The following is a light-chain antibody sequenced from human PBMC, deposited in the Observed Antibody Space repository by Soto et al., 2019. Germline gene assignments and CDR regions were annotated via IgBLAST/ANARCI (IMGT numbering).Light chain of an antibody. V-gene: IGLV1-44*01. CDR1: GSNIGRNP. CDR2: KNN. Sequence: QSVLTQAPSASGTPGQRVTISCSGSGSNIGRNPVNWYQQLPGTAPNLLIYKNNQRPSGVPHRFSGSKSGPSASLAISGLQSEDEADYYCAAWDDSLESVLFGGGTKLTVL. J-gene: IGLJ2*01. CDR3: AAWDDSLESVL.